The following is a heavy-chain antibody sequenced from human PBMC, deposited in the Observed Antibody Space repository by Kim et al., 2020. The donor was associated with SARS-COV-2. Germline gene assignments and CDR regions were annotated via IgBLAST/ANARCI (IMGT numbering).Heavy chain of an antibody. CDR2: ISGSGASP. Sequence: GGSLRLSCVASGFPFSGFAMAWVRQAPGKGLEWVSSISGSGASPFYGDSVKGRFTISRDNSNNRVTLQMNSLRGDDTAMYYCVKEARGYASSSTMVAFEMGGRETVVTVS. CDR3: VKEARGYASSSTMVAFEM. V-gene: IGHV3-23*01. J-gene: IGHJ4*02. CDR1: GFPFSGFA. D-gene: IGHD2-2*01.